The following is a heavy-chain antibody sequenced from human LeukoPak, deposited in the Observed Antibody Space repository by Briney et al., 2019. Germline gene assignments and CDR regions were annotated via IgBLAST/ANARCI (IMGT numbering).Heavy chain of an antibody. Sequence: SETLSLTCTVSGGSISSYYWSWIRQPAGKGLEWIGRIYTSGSTNYNPSLKSRVTMSVDTSKNQFSLKLSSVTAADTAVYYCAKGYSSPAPYYYYYMDVWGKGTTVTVSS. D-gene: IGHD6-13*01. CDR3: AKGYSSPAPYYYYYMDV. J-gene: IGHJ6*03. CDR1: GGSISSYY. V-gene: IGHV4-4*07. CDR2: IYTSGST.